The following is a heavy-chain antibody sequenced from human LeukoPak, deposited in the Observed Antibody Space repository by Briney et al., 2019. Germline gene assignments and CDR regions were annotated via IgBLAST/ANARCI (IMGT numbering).Heavy chain of an antibody. CDR2: ISSSSSYI. J-gene: IGHJ4*02. CDR1: GFTFSSYS. CDR3: ANLATVTTFGIFDY. Sequence: GGSLRLSCAASGFTFSSYSMNWVRQAPGKGLEWVSSISSSSSYIYYADSVKGRFTISRDNAKNSLYLQVSSLRAEDTAVYYCANLATVTTFGIFDYWGQGTLVTVSS. D-gene: IGHD4-17*01. V-gene: IGHV3-21*01.